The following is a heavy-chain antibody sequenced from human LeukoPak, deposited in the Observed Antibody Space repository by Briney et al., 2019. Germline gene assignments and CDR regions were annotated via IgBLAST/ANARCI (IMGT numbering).Heavy chain of an antibody. CDR1: GFTFSDYY. CDR3: ARDWSGDDY. D-gene: IGHD3-3*01. V-gene: IGHV3-11*04. Sequence: GGSLRLSCAASGFTFSDYYMNWIRQAPGKGLEGVSYISSSGHTIYYVDSVKGRFTISRDDAKNSLYLQMNSLRPEDTALYYCARDWSGDDYWGQGTLVTVSS. J-gene: IGHJ4*02. CDR2: ISSSGHTI.